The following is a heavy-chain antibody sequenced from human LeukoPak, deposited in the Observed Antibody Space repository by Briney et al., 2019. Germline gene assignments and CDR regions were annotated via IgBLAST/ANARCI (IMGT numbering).Heavy chain of an antibody. CDR3: ARGSSRYSSVDY. CDR1: GYTFTSYY. Sequence: ASVKVSCKASGYTFTSYYMHWVRQAPGQGLEWMGIINPSGGSTSYAQKFQGRVTITADESTSTAYMELSSLRSEDTAVYYCARGSSRYSSVDYWGQGTLVTVSS. CDR2: INPSGGST. D-gene: IGHD6-25*01. V-gene: IGHV1-46*01. J-gene: IGHJ4*02.